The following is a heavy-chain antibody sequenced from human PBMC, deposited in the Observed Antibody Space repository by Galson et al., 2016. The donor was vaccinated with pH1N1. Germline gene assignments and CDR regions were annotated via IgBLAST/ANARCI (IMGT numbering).Heavy chain of an antibody. CDR3: LDWGNY. V-gene: IGHV3-74*01. Sequence: SLRLSCAASGFSIKDYWMHWVRQAPGKGLVWVSRISGDGGTTSYADSVKGRFTISRDNAKNTLYLQMNSLRAEDTAVYYCLDWGNYWGQGSLVTVSS. CDR1: GFSIKDYW. J-gene: IGHJ4*02. CDR2: ISGDGGTT. D-gene: IGHD3-9*01.